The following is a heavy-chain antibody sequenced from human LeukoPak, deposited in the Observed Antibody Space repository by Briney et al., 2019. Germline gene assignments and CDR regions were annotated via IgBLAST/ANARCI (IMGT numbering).Heavy chain of an antibody. Sequence: GGSLRLSCAASGFTFSSYSMNWVRQAPGKGLEWVSSISSSSSYIYYADSVKGRFTISRDNAKNSLYLQMNSLRAEDTAVYYCARGRYYYGSGSRTYYFDYWGQGTLVTVSS. CDR2: ISSSSSYI. V-gene: IGHV3-21*01. CDR3: ARGRYYYGSGSRTYYFDY. CDR1: GFTFSSYS. J-gene: IGHJ4*02. D-gene: IGHD3-10*01.